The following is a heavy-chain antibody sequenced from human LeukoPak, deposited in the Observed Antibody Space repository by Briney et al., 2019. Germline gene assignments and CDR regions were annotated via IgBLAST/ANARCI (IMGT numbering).Heavy chain of an antibody. D-gene: IGHD4-23*01. CDR3: AKDIYYGGNSRGNFDY. J-gene: IGHJ4*02. CDR1: GFNFDDYA. V-gene: IGHV3-43*02. CDR2: ISGDGGST. Sequence: PGGSLRVACAASGFNFDDYAMHWVRQAPGKGLEWVSLISGDGGSTYYADSVKGRFTISRDNSKNSLYLQMNSLRTEDTALYYCAKDIYYGGNSRGNFDYWGQGTLVTVSS.